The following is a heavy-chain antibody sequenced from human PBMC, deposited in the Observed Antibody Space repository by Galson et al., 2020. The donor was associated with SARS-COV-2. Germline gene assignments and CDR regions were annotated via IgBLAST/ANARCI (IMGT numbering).Heavy chain of an antibody. Sequence: ASVKVSCKASGYTFTSYGISWVRQAPGQGLEWMGWISAYNGNTNYAQKLQGRVTMTTDTSTSTAYMELRSLRSDDTAVYYCARDSGDIVVVPASKPCDYWGQGTLVTVSS. J-gene: IGHJ4*02. CDR1: GYTFTSYG. V-gene: IGHV1-18*01. D-gene: IGHD2-2*01. CDR3: ARDSGDIVVVPASKPCDY. CDR2: ISAYNGNT.